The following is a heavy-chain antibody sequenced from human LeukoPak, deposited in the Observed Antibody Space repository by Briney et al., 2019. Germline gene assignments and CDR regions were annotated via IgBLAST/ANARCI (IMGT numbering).Heavy chain of an antibody. CDR2: MNTKSGKT. D-gene: IGHD6-13*01. V-gene: IGHV1-8*03. J-gene: IGHJ4*02. CDR3: ARHDYSSSWYWAPPFDY. CDR1: GYTFTTYE. Sequence: ASVKVSCKASGYTFTTYEIKWVRQAAGQGREWMGWMNTKSGKTVYAQTFKGRVTITWNTSKRRAYMKLSSLRSEDTAVYYCARHDYSSSWYWAPPFDYWGQGTLVTVSS.